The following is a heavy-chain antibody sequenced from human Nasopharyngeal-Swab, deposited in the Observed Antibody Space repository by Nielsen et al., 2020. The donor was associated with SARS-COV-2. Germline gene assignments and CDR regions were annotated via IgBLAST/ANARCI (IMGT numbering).Heavy chain of an antibody. D-gene: IGHD2-21*02. CDR2: IYPGDSDT. V-gene: IGHV5-51*01. CDR1: GYSFTSYW. Sequence: GGSLRLSCKGSGYSFTSYWIGWVRQMPGKGLEWMGIIYPGDSDTRYSPSFQGQVTISADKSISTAYLQWSSLKASDTAMYYCARQKIRKHIVVVTAIWDAFDIWGQGTMVT. CDR3: ARQKIRKHIVVVTAIWDAFDI. J-gene: IGHJ3*02.